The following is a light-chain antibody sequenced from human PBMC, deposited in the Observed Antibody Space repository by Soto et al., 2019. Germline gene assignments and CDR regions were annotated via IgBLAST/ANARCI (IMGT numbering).Light chain of an antibody. CDR2: AAS. Sequence: IQLTQSPSSLSASVGDRVTITCRTSQNVNRYLNWYQEQPGKAPKLLIYAASILQSGVTSRFSGSGSGTDFTLAISSLHPEEFTTYYCQQSYGIPQTFGPGTKVEIK. V-gene: IGKV1-39*01. CDR1: QNVNRY. CDR3: QQSYGIPQT. J-gene: IGKJ3*01.